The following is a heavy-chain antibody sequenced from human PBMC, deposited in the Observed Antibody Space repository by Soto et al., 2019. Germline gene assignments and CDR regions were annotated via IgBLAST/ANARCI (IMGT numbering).Heavy chain of an antibody. D-gene: IGHD3-3*01. J-gene: IGHJ3*02. Sequence: SVKVSCKASGYTCTSYGINWVRQAPGQGLEWMGWISAYNGNTNYAQNLQGRLTVTTDTSTTTAYMELRSLRSDDTAVYYCARDRAPVTIFGVVIPHTFDIWGQGTMVTVSS. CDR3: ARDRAPVTIFGVVIPHTFDI. CDR1: GYTCTSYG. CDR2: ISAYNGNT. V-gene: IGHV1-18*01.